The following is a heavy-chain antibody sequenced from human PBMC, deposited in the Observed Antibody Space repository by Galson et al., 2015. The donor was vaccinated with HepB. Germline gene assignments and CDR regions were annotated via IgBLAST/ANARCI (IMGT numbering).Heavy chain of an antibody. Sequence: SLRLSCAGSGFTFSRTGMTWVRQAPGKGLECVSAISVTGSGRDYVDSVRGRFTISRDNSKNMLYLQTNDLRAEDTAVYYCAKGTTSYDYWGQGTLVTVSS. CDR3: AKGTTSYDY. D-gene: IGHD1-1*01. V-gene: IGHV3-23*01. CDR2: ISVTGSGR. J-gene: IGHJ4*02. CDR1: GFTFSRTG.